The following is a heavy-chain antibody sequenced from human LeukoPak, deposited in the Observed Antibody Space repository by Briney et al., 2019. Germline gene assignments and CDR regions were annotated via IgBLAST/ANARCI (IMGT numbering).Heavy chain of an antibody. V-gene: IGHV1-8*01. D-gene: IGHD2-21*02. Sequence: GASVKVSCKASGYTFTSYDINWVRQATGQGLEWMGWMNPNSGNTGYAQKFQGRVTMTRNTSISTAYMELSSLRSEDTAVYYCAKDQHIVVVTASALDYWGQGTLVTVSS. CDR3: AKDQHIVVVTASALDY. J-gene: IGHJ4*02. CDR2: MNPNSGNT. CDR1: GYTFTSYD.